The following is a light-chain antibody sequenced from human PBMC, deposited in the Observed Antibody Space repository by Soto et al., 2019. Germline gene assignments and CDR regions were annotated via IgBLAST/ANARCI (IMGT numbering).Light chain of an antibody. CDR2: EVN. CDR3: ASFAGSNNFVV. Sequence: QLVLTQPPSASGSPGQSVAISCTGTSSDVGGYNSVSWYQHHPGKAPKFIIYEVNKRPSGVPDRFSGSKSGNTASLTVSGLQAEDEADYFCASFAGSNNFVVFGGGTKVTVL. CDR1: SSDVGGYNS. V-gene: IGLV2-8*01. J-gene: IGLJ2*01.